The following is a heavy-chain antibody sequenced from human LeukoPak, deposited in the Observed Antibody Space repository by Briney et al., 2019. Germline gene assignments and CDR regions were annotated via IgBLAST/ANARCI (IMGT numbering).Heavy chain of an antibody. V-gene: IGHV3-23*01. Sequence: GGSLRLSCAASGFTFSRYAMNWVRQAPGKGLEWVSTISSSGDNTYYADSVKGRFTISRDNSKNTLYLQMNSLRAEDTAVYYCAKGGWFGELLLVDYWGQGTLVTVSS. CDR2: ISSSGDNT. D-gene: IGHD3-10*01. J-gene: IGHJ4*02. CDR3: AKGGWFGELLLVDY. CDR1: GFTFSRYA.